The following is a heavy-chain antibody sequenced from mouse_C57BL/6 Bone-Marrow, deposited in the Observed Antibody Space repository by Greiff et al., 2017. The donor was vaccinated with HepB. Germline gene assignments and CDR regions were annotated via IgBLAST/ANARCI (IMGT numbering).Heavy chain of an antibody. V-gene: IGHV1-55*01. CDR1: GYTFTSYW. D-gene: IGHD2-1*01. CDR3: VAIYYGNLGDFDY. Sequence: QVQLQQPGAALVKPGASVKMSCKASGYTFTSYWITWVKQRPGQGLEWIGDIYPGSGSTNYNEKFKSKATLTVDTSSSTAYMQLSSLTSEDSAVYYCVAIYYGNLGDFDYWGQGTTLTVSS. CDR2: IYPGSGST. J-gene: IGHJ2*01.